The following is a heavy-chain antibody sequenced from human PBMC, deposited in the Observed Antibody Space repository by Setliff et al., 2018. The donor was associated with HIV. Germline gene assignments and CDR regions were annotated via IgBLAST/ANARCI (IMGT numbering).Heavy chain of an antibody. CDR2: ISGNSGAV. J-gene: IGHJ4*02. CDR3: ARDRGGSYTPLDY. CDR1: GFTFSSYS. D-gene: IGHD1-26*01. V-gene: IGHV3-48*01. Sequence: PGGSLRLSCAASGFTFSSYSMNWVRQAPGKGLEWVSFISGNSGAVTYADSVKGRFTISRDNAKNSLYLQMNSLRAEDTAVYYCARDRGGSYTPLDYWGQGTLVTSPQ.